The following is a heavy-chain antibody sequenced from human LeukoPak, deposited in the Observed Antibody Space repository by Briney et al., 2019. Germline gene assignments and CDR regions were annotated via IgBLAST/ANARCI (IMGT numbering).Heavy chain of an antibody. CDR2: IYYSGST. Sequence: SETLSLTCAVYGGSFSGYYWSWIRQPPGKGLEWIGSIYYSGSTHYNPSLKSRVTISVDTSKNQFSLKLSAVTAADTAMYYCARYREQHHWGQGTLVTVSS. CDR3: ARYREQHH. J-gene: IGHJ1*01. V-gene: IGHV4-34*01. CDR1: GGSFSGYY. D-gene: IGHD6-13*01.